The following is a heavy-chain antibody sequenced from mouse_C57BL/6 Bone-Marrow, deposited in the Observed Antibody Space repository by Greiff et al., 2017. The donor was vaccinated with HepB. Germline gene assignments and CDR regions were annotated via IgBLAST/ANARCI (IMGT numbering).Heavy chain of an antibody. CDR3: AREGDGNYFFDY. D-gene: IGHD2-1*01. V-gene: IGHV1-59*01. CDR1: GYTFTSYW. J-gene: IGHJ2*01. CDR2: IDPSDSYT. Sequence: VKLQQPGAELVRPGTSVKLSCKASGYTFTSYWMHWVKQRPGQGLEWIGVIDPSDSYTNYNQKFKGKATLTVDTSSSTAYMQLSSLTSEDSAVYYCAREGDGNYFFDYWGQGTTLTVSS.